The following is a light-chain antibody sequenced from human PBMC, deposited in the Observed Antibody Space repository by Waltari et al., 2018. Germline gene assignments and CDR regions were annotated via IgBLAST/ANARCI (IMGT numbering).Light chain of an antibody. V-gene: IGKV3-20*01. CDR3: QKYGRLPAT. CDR2: DAS. CDR1: QSVGRT. Sequence: EIVLTQSPGTLSLSPGQRATLFCRASQSVGRTLAWYQQKPGQAPRLLIYDASTRATGIPDRLSATGSGTDFSLTISRLEPEDFAVYYCQKYGRLPATFGRGTTVEIK. J-gene: IGKJ1*01.